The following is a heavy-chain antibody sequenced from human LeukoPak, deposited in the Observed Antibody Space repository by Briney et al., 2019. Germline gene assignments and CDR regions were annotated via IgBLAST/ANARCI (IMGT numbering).Heavy chain of an antibody. D-gene: IGHD1-26*01. CDR3: AKEGGSYYFDY. Sequence: GGSLRLSCAVSGFTFSDYYMSWIRQAPGKGLEWVSYISNTGSTIYYADSVKGRFTISRDNAKNSLYLQMNSLRAEDTAVYYCAKEGGSYYFDYWGQGTLVTVSS. V-gene: IGHV3-11*01. CDR1: GFTFSDYY. J-gene: IGHJ4*02. CDR2: ISNTGSTI.